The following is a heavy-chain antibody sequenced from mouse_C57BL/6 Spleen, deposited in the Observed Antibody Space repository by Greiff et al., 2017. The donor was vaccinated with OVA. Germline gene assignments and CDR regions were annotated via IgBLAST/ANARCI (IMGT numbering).Heavy chain of an antibody. J-gene: IGHJ4*01. V-gene: IGHV1-53*01. CDR1: GYTFTSYW. CDR2: INPSNGGT. D-gene: IGHD1-1*01. Sequence: VQLQQPGTELVKPGASVKLSCKASGYTFTSYWMHWVKQRPGQGLEWIGNINPSNGGTNYNEKFKSKATLTVDKSSSTAYMQLSSLTSEDSAVYYCARIDYGSSPYYYAMDYWGQGTSVTVSS. CDR3: ARIDYGSSPYYYAMDY.